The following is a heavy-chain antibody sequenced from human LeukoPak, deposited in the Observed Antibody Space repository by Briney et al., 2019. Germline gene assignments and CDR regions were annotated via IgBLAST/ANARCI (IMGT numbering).Heavy chain of an antibody. CDR1: GGSISSGGHS. CDR3: ARINDFWSGPTPDV. Sequence: PSETLSLTCTVSGGSISSGGHSWSWIRQPPGKGLEWIGYIYHSGSGSTYYNPSLKSRVTISIDKSKNQFSLKLNSVTAADTAVYYCARINDFWSGPTPDVWGQGTTVTVSS. CDR2: IYHSGSGST. D-gene: IGHD3-3*01. V-gene: IGHV4-30-2*01. J-gene: IGHJ6*02.